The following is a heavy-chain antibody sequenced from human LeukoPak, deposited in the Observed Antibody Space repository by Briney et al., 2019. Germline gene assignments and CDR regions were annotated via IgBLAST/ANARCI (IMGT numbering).Heavy chain of an antibody. D-gene: IGHD6-19*01. CDR2: INPYNDNT. V-gene: IGHV1-18*01. CDR3: ARDLREIISVAGFDP. CDR1: GYTFINYG. Sequence: ASVKVSCKASGYTFINYGISWVRQAPGQGLEWMGWINPYNDNTKYTQNLQGRVTMTTDTSTGTAYMELRSLRSDDTAIYYCARDLREIISVAGFDPWGQGTLVTVPS. J-gene: IGHJ5*02.